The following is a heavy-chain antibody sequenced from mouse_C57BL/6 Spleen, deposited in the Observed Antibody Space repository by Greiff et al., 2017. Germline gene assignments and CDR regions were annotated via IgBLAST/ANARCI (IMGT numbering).Heavy chain of an antibody. CDR1: GYTFTDYY. CDR2: INPNNGGT. D-gene: IGHD1-1*01. Sequence: VQLQQSGPELVKPGASVKISCKASGYTFTDYYMNWVKQSHGKSLEWIGDINPNNGGTSYNQKFKGKATLTVDKSSSTAYMELLSLTSSDSAVYYCAREYCSTLGAMDYWGQGTSGTVSS. CDR3: AREYCSTLGAMDY. J-gene: IGHJ4*01. V-gene: IGHV1-26*01.